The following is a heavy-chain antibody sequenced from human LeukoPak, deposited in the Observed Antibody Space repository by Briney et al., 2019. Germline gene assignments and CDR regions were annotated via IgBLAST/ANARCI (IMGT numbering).Heavy chain of an antibody. CDR2: TYYRSKWYN. J-gene: IGHJ6*02. CDR1: GDSVSSNSAA. D-gene: IGHD5-12*01. CDR3: ARESRWLRSAYYYYGVDV. V-gene: IGHV6-1*01. Sequence: SQTLSLTCAISGDSVSSNSAAWNWIRQSPSRGLEWLGRTYYRSKWYNDYAVSVKSRITINPDTSKNQFSLQLNSVTPEDTAVYYCARESRWLRSAYYYYGVDVWGQGTTVTVSS.